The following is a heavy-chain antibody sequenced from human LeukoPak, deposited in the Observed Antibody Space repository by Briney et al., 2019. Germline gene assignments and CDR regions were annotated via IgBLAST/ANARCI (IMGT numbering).Heavy chain of an antibody. CDR3: ARSSSWYERFDY. J-gene: IGHJ4*02. V-gene: IGHV4-4*07. Sequence: SETLSLTCTVSGGSISSYYWSWIRQPAGKGLEWIGRIYTSGSTNYNPSLKSRVTISVDTSKNQFSLKLSSVTAADTAVYYCARSSSWYERFDYWGQGTLVTVSS. D-gene: IGHD6-13*01. CDR1: GGSISSYY. CDR2: IYTSGST.